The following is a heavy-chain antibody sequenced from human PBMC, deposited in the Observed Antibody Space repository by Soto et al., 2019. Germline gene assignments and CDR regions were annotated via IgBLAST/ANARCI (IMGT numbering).Heavy chain of an antibody. CDR2: ISYDGSNK. V-gene: IGHV3-30-3*01. Sequence: HPGGSLRLSCAASGFTFSSYAMHWVRQAPGKGLEWVAVISYDGSNKYYADSVKGRFTISRDNSKNTLYLQMNSLRAEDTAVYYCARDFGYSYVLPQYYYYYYGMDGWGPGTTVTVSS. CDR1: GFTFSSYA. D-gene: IGHD5-18*01. J-gene: IGHJ6*02. CDR3: ARDFGYSYVLPQYYYYYYGMDG.